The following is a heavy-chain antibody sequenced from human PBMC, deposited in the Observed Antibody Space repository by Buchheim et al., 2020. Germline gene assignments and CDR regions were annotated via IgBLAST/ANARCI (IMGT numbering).Heavy chain of an antibody. CDR1: GVSISSTSY. CDR2: IHHTGST. Sequence: QVQLQESGPGLAKPSGTLSLTRAVSGVSISSTSYWSWVRQPPGKGLEWIGEIHHTGSTNYNPSLQSRVTISIDKSKNHYSLKVTSVTAADTAVYYCARPFRSGYWPFDSWGQGTL. CDR3: ARPFRSGYWPFDS. V-gene: IGHV4-4*02. J-gene: IGHJ4*02. D-gene: IGHD3-3*01.